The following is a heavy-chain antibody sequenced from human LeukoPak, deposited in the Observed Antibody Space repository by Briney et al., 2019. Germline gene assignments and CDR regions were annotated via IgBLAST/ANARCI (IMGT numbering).Heavy chain of an antibody. D-gene: IGHD3-16*02. Sequence: GGSLRLSCTASGVTFDDYGMSWFRQAPGKGLEWVGFIRSKHYGATKEYAASVIGRLIISRDDYKTIVYLQMNSLKSEDTAVYYCTRSQYYDYVWGSYPILPSDSWGQGTLVTVSS. CDR2: IRSKHYGATK. CDR1: GVTFDDYG. CDR3: TRSQYYDYVWGSYPILPSDS. J-gene: IGHJ5*01. V-gene: IGHV3-49*03.